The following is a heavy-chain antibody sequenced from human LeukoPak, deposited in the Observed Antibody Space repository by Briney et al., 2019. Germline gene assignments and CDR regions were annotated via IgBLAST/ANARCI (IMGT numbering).Heavy chain of an antibody. D-gene: IGHD5-12*01. J-gene: IGHJ5*02. CDR1: EFTSRSYW. Sequence: GGPLRLSWVPLEFTSRSYWMSGVSKAPGGGRGWVANLKQDGSEKYYVDSVKGRLTISRDNAKNSLYLQMNNLRVEDTAVYYCAREPSIVAAIGWFDPWGQGTLVTVSS. V-gene: IGHV3-7*01. CDR3: AREPSIVAAIGWFDP. CDR2: LKQDGSEK.